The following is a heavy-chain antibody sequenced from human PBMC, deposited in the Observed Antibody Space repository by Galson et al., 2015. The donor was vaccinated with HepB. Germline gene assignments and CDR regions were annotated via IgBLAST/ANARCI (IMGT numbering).Heavy chain of an antibody. CDR3: VRQTGGY. V-gene: IGHV1-69*13. D-gene: IGHD7-27*01. CDR1: GATFYNYT. J-gene: IGHJ4*02. CDR2: FIPVSQTA. Sequence: SVKVSCKASGATFYNYTINWVRQAPGRGLEWMGRFIPVSQTADYAQRFQGRVTLTADDSTATAYMELRGLRSEDTAVYYCVRQTGGYWGQGTLITVSS.